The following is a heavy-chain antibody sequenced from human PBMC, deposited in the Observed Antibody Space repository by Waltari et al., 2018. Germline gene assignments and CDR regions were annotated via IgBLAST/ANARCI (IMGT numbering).Heavy chain of an antibody. Sequence: QVQLVQSGAEVKKPGASVKVSCKVSGYTLTELSMHWVRQAPGKGLEWMGGFDPEDGETIYAQKFQGRVTMTEDTSTDTAYMELSSLRSEDTAVYYCATTSWIVGATHDAFDIWGQGTMVTVSS. J-gene: IGHJ3*02. CDR3: ATTSWIVGATHDAFDI. D-gene: IGHD1-26*01. V-gene: IGHV1-24*01. CDR2: FDPEDGET. CDR1: GYTLTELS.